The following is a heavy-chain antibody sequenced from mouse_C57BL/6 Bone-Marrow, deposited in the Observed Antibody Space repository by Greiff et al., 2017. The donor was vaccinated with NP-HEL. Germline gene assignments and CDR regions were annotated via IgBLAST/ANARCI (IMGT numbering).Heavy chain of an antibody. J-gene: IGHJ2*01. V-gene: IGHV1-82*01. CDR2: IYPGDGDT. CDR3: AEDSVYEGYSLLDY. D-gene: IGHD2-3*01. CDR1: GYAFSSSW. Sequence: QVQLQQSGPELVKPGASVKISCKASGYAFSSSWMNWVKQRPGKGLEWIGRIYPGDGDTNYNGKFKGKATLTADKSSSTAYMQLSSLTSKDCAVDFCAEDSVYEGYSLLDYWGQGTTGTVSS.